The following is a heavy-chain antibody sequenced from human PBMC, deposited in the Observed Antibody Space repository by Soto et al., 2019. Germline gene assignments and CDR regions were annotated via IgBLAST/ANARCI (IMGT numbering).Heavy chain of an antibody. CDR3: AGHVGIDSSVDY. V-gene: IGHV4-39*01. CDR1: GGSISSSSYY. D-gene: IGHD5-18*01. Sequence: QLQLQESGPGLVKPSETLSLTCTVSGGSISSSSYYWGWIRQPPGKGLEWIGSIYYSGSTYYNPSLKSRVTISVDTSKNQFSLKLSSVTAADTAVYYCAGHVGIDSSVDYWGQGTLVTVSS. J-gene: IGHJ4*02. CDR2: IYYSGST.